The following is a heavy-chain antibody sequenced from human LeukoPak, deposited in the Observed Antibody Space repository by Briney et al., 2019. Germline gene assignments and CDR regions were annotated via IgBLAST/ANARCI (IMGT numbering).Heavy chain of an antibody. CDR3: ARGRWLQAEFDY. D-gene: IGHD5-24*01. V-gene: IGHV1-18*04. CDR1: GYTFTGYY. J-gene: IGHJ4*02. Sequence: ASVKVSCKASGYTFTGYYMHWVRQAPGQGLEWMGWISAYNGNTNYAQKLQGRVTMTTDTSTSTAYMELRSLRSDDTAVYYCARGRWLQAEFDYWGQGTLVTVSS. CDR2: ISAYNGNT.